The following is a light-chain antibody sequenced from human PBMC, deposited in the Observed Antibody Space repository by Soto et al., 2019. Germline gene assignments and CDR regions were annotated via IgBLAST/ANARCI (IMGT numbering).Light chain of an antibody. CDR3: QQYNTYWT. J-gene: IGKJ1*01. Sequence: DIQMTQSPSTLSASVGDRVTITCRASQSISSWLAWYQQKPGKAPKLLIYEASSLESGVPSRFSGSGSGTEFTLSISSLQPDDFANYYCQQYNTYWTFGQGTKVEIK. V-gene: IGKV1-5*03. CDR1: QSISSW. CDR2: EAS.